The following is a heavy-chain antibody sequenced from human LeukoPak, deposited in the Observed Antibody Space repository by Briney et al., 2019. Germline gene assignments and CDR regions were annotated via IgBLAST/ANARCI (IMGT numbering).Heavy chain of an antibody. Sequence: ASVKVSCKASSYTFTSYGISWVRQAPGQGLEWMGWISAYNGNTNYAQKLQGRVTMTTDTSTSTAYMELRSLRSDDTAVYYCARDSFPSGYSYGYPDYWGQGTLVTVSS. V-gene: IGHV1-18*01. J-gene: IGHJ4*02. CDR1: SYTFTSYG. CDR3: ARDSFPSGYSYGYPDY. CDR2: ISAYNGNT. D-gene: IGHD5-18*01.